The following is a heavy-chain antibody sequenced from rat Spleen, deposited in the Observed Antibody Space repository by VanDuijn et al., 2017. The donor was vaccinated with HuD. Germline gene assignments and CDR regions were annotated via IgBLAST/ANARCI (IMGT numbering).Heavy chain of an antibody. D-gene: IGHD1-1*01. V-gene: IGHV2-45*01. CDR3: GRGNYYSVYLYY. CDR2: VWTGGST. CDR1: GFSLTSYN. J-gene: IGHJ2*01. Sequence: QVQLMESGPGLVQPSETLSLTCTVSGFSLTSYNVHWVRQPPGKGLEWMGVVWTGGSTDYDSALKSRLSISRDTSKNKVFLKMNRMLSEYTTTYYCGRGNYYSVYLYYWGQGVLVTVSS.